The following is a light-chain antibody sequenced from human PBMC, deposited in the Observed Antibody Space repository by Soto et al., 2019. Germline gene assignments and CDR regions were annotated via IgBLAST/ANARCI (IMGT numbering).Light chain of an antibody. CDR1: QSVKSS. CDR3: QQYDNWPPYT. V-gene: IGKV3-15*01. CDR2: GAS. Sequence: EIVMTQSPATLSVSPGERATLSCRASQSVKSSLVWYQQKPGQAPRLLIYGASTRATGVPARFSGSGSGTEFTLTISSLQSEDLAVYYCQQYDNWPPYTFGQGTKLELK. J-gene: IGKJ2*01.